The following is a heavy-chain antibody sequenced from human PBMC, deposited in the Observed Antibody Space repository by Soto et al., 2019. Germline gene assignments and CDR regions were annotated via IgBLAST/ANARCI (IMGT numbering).Heavy chain of an antibody. V-gene: IGHV3-23*01. D-gene: IGHD3-10*01. CDR3: AKDRAYYFGSGSYYDAFDI. CDR1: GFTFSNYA. Sequence: EMQLMESRGGLEQPGGSLRLSCAASGFTFSNYAMSWVRQAPGKGLEWVSSISGSDGRTYYADSVKGRFTVSRDNSKNTLHLEINSLRAEDTAAYYCAKDRAYYFGSGSYYDAFDIWGQGTMVTVSS. J-gene: IGHJ3*02. CDR2: ISGSDGRT.